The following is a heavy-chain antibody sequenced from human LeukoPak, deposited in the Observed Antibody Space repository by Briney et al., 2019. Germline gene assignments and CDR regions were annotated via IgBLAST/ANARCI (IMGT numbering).Heavy chain of an antibody. CDR1: GYRFSSFW. CDR2: IYPGDSDT. CDR3: ARHLSAAIPNWFDP. J-gene: IGHJ5*02. Sequence: GESLKISCKGSGYRFSSFWIGWVRQMPGKGLEWMGIIYPGDSDTRYSPSFQGQVTISADKSISTAYLQWSSLKASDTAMYYCARHLSAAIPNWFDPWGQGTLVTVSS. V-gene: IGHV5-51*01.